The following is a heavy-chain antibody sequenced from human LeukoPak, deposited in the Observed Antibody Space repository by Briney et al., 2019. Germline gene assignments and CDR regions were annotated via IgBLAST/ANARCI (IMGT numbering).Heavy chain of an antibody. V-gene: IGHV4-59*13. CDR2: IYPTGTT. J-gene: IGHJ4*02. D-gene: IGHD1-26*01. CDR1: GGSIIGSD. Sequence: SETRCLTGTVSGGSIIGSDWNWIRLSPGKGLEGIGSIYPTGTTKSTPSLSSRVTISIATSRGQFSLKLTSVTAADTAVYCCAKMSGTYSYFDDWGQGTLVTVSS. CDR3: AKMSGTYSYFDD.